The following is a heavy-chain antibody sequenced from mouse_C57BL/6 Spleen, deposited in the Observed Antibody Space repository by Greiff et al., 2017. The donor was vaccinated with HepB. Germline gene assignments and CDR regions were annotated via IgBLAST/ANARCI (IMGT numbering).Heavy chain of an antibody. Sequence: QVQLQQPGAELVKPGASVKMSCKASGYTFTSYWITWVKQRPGQGLEWIGDIYPGSGSTNYNEKFKSKATLTVDTSSSTAYMQLSSLTSEDSAVYYCASTTNGRSYRAMDYWGQGTSVTVSS. V-gene: IGHV1-55*01. D-gene: IGHD1-1*01. CDR1: GYTFTSYW. J-gene: IGHJ4*01. CDR2: IYPGSGST. CDR3: ASTTNGRSYRAMDY.